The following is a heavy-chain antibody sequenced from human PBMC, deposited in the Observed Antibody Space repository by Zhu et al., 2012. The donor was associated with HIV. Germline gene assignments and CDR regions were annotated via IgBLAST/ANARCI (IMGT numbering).Heavy chain of an antibody. V-gene: IGHV4-4*02. CDR2: IFHRGNT. CDR3: ARAPRGSYDSSDYYYVFDY. D-gene: IGHD3-22*01. CDR1: GGSISTSNW. Sequence: QVQLQESGPGVVKPSGTLSLTCVVSGGSISTSNWWSWVRQTLGKGLEWIGEIFHRGNTNYNPSLKSRVTISVDKSKNQFSLKLTSVTVADTAVYYCARAPRGSYDSSDYYYVFDYWGQGTLVTVSS. J-gene: IGHJ4*02.